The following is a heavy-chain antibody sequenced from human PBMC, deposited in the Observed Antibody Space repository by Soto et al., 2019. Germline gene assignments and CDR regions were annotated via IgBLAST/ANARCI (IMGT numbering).Heavy chain of an antibody. Sequence: SETLSLTCTVSGGSIISSSYYWVWIRQPPGKGLEWIGSIYYSGSTYYNPSLKSRVTISVDTSKNQFSLKLSSVTAADTAVYYCARLNSSGWKYYYYYYGMDVWGQGTTVTVSS. D-gene: IGHD6-19*01. CDR3: ARLNSSGWKYYYYYYGMDV. J-gene: IGHJ6*02. CDR1: GGSIISSSYY. CDR2: IYYSGST. V-gene: IGHV4-39*01.